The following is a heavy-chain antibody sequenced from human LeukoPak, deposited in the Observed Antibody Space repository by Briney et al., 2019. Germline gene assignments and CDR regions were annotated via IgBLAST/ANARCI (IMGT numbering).Heavy chain of an antibody. CDR1: GGSISSYY. CDR2: IFYSGST. CDR3: ARRAYSRAYYYFDY. D-gene: IGHD3-22*01. Sequence: TSETLSPTCTVSGGSISSYYWSWIRQPPGKGPEWIGYIFYSGSTNYNPSLQSRVTISIDTSKNQFSLKLSSVTAADTAVYYCARRAYSRAYYYFDYWGQGTLVTVSS. J-gene: IGHJ4*02. V-gene: IGHV4-59*01.